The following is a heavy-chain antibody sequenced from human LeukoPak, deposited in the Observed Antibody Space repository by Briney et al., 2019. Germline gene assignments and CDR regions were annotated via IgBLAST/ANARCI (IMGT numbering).Heavy chain of an antibody. D-gene: IGHD4-17*01. CDR3: ARDSADYGDYDY. J-gene: IGHJ4*02. V-gene: IGHV1-46*01. CDR1: GYTFTSYF. CDR2: INPSGGST. Sequence: ASVKVSCKASGYTFTSYFMHWVRQAPGQGLDWMGIINPSGGSTSYAQRFQGRVTMTRDTSTSTVYMELSSLRSEDTAVYYCARDSADYGDYDYWGQGTLVTVSS.